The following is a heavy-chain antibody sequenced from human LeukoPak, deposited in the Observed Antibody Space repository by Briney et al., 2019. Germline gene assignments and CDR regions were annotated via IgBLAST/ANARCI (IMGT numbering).Heavy chain of an antibody. CDR1: GYSFSSYG. J-gene: IGHJ3*02. CDR2: ISGNSGNT. D-gene: IGHD4-17*01. Sequence: AAVKVSCKASGYSFSSYGISWVRQAPGQGLEWMGWISGNSGNTNYAQNLQGRVTMTTDTSTNTAYMELRSLRSDDTAVYYCAREGSAVTKHAFDIWGQGTMVTVSS. CDR3: AREGSAVTKHAFDI. V-gene: IGHV1-18*01.